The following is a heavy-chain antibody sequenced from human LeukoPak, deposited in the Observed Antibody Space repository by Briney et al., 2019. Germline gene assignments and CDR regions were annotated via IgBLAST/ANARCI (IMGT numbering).Heavy chain of an antibody. Sequence: GGSLRLSCAASGFTFSSYEMNWVRQAPGKGLEWVSYISSSGGTIYYADSVKGRFTISRDNAKNSLYLQMNSLRAEDTAVYYCAREACLEWLLLPGCFDLWGRGTLVTVSS. CDR1: GFTFSSYE. D-gene: IGHD3-3*01. J-gene: IGHJ2*01. CDR2: ISSSGGTI. CDR3: AREACLEWLLLPGCFDL. V-gene: IGHV3-48*03.